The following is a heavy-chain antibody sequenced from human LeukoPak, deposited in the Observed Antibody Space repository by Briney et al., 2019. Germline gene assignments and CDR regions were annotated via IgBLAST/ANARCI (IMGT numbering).Heavy chain of an antibody. V-gene: IGHV4-34*01. CDR2: INHSESN. D-gene: IGHD3-3*01. CDR3: AAVYYDFWSEGFDI. J-gene: IGHJ3*02. Sequence: SETLSLTCAVYGGSFSGNYWSWIRQPPGKGLEWIGEINHSESNNYNPSLKSRVTISVDTSKNQFSLKLSSVTAADTAVYYCAAVYYDFWSEGFDIWGQGTMVTVSS. CDR1: GGSFSGNY.